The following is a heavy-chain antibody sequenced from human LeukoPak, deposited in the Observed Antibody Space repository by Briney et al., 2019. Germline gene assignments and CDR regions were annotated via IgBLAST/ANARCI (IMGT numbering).Heavy chain of an antibody. J-gene: IGHJ4*02. CDR3: ASRYSQGEDY. Sequence: SETLPLTCTVSGGSTSSGGYYWSSIRQPPVKGLEWIGYIYHSGSTYYNPSLKSRVTISVDRSKNQFSLKLSSVTAADTAVYYCASRYSQGEDYWGQGTLVTVSS. D-gene: IGHD5-18*01. CDR1: GGSTSSGGYY. CDR2: IYHSGST. V-gene: IGHV4-30-2*01.